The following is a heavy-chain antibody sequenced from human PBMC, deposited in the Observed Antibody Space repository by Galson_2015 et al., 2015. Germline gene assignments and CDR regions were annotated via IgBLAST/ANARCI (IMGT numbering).Heavy chain of an antibody. CDR3: ARGGYYYGSGSYKEFDY. D-gene: IGHD3-10*01. J-gene: IGHJ4*02. Sequence: SLRLSCAASEFIVSSNYMSWVRQAPGKGLEWVSVIYGGGTKYYADSVKGRLTLSRDNSKDTPYLQKNSLRVEDTAVYYCARGGYYYGSGSYKEFDYWGQGTLVTVSS. CDR2: IYGGGTK. V-gene: IGHV3-53*01. CDR1: EFIVSSNY.